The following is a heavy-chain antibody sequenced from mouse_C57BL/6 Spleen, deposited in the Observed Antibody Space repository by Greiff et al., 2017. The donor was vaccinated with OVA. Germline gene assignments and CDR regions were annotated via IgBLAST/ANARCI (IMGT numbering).Heavy chain of an antibody. CDR3: TRSGNPYWYFDV. J-gene: IGHJ1*03. D-gene: IGHD2-1*01. CDR1: GYTFTDYE. Sequence: SGAELVRPGASVTLSCKASGYTFTDYEMHWVKQTPVHGLEWIGAIDPETGGTAYNQKFKGKAILTADKSSSTAYMELRSLTSEDSAVYYCTRSGNPYWYFDVWGTGTTVTVSS. CDR2: IDPETGGT. V-gene: IGHV1-15*01.